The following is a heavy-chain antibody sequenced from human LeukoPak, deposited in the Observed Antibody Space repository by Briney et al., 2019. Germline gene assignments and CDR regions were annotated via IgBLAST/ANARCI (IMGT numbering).Heavy chain of an antibody. V-gene: IGHV3-48*01. J-gene: IGHJ4*02. D-gene: IGHD5-12*01. CDR1: GFTFSSYS. CDR3: SRPPISGSDY. CDR2: ISSTGSAT. Sequence: GGSLRLSCAASGFTFSSYSMNWVRQAPGKRLDWVAYISSTGSATYYADSVKGRFTISRDNAQNSLYLQMNSLRAEDTAVYYCSRPPISGSDYWGQGILVTVSS.